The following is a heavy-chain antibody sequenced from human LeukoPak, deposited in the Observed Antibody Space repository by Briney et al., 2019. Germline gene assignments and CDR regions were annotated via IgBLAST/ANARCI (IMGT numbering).Heavy chain of an antibody. Sequence: ASVKVSCKACGYTFTGYFMHLVRQAPGQGLEWVGWINPNSGGTNYAQKFQGRVTITRDTSISTAYMELSRLRSDDTAVYYCARGRGPSPDADYWGQGTLVTVSS. CDR2: INPNSGGT. CDR3: ARGRGPSPDADY. D-gene: IGHD3-10*01. CDR1: GYTFTGYF. V-gene: IGHV1-2*02. J-gene: IGHJ4*02.